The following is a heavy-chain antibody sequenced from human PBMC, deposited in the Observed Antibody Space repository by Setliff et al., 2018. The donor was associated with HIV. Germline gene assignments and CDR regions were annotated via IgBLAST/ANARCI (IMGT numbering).Heavy chain of an antibody. CDR3: ARSSLIPVAGTGWFDP. CDR1: GYTFTSYG. CDR2: ISAYNGNT. V-gene: IGHV1-18*01. D-gene: IGHD6-19*01. Sequence: ASVKVSCKASGYTFTSYGISWVRQAPGQGLERMGWISAYNGNTNYAQKLQGRVTMTTDTSTSTAYMELRSLRSDDTAVYYCARSSLIPVAGTGWFDPWGQGTLVTVSS. J-gene: IGHJ5*02.